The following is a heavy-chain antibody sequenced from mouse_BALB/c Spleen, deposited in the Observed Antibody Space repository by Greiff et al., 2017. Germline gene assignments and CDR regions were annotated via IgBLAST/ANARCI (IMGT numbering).Heavy chain of an antibody. V-gene: IGHV5-6-4*01. CDR3: TRDPGGSSYFDY. J-gene: IGHJ2*01. CDR1: GFTFSSYT. D-gene: IGHD1-1*01. CDR2: ISSGGSYT. Sequence: EVQLVESGGGLVKPGGSLKLSCAASGFTFSSYTMSWVRQTPEKRLEWVATISSGGSYTYYPDSVKGRFTISRDNAKNTLYLQMSSLKSEDTAMYYCTRDPGGSSYFDYWGQGTTLTVSS.